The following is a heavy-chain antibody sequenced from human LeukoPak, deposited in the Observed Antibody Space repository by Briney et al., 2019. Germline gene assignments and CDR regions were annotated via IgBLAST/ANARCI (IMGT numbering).Heavy chain of an antibody. CDR1: GFTFSSYN. J-gene: IGHJ4*02. CDR3: ARDRIVGATIDY. D-gene: IGHD1-26*01. CDR2: ISNSGTYI. Sequence: GGSLRLSCAASGFTFSSYNMTWVRQAPGKGLEWVSSISNSGTYIYYADSMKGRFTISRDNAKNSLHLQMNSLKVEDTAVYYCARDRIVGATIDYWGQGTLVTVSS. V-gene: IGHV3-21*01.